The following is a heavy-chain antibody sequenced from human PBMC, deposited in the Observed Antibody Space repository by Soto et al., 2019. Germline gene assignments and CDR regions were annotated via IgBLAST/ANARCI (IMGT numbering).Heavy chain of an antibody. V-gene: IGHV4-39*01. Sequence: SETLSLTCTVSGGSISSSSYYWGWIRQPPGKGLEWIGSIYYSGSTYYNPSLKSRVTISVDTSKNQFSLKLSSVTAADTAVYYCARLNTGDYYYYYMDVWGKGTTVTVSS. CDR1: GGSISSSSYY. J-gene: IGHJ6*03. D-gene: IGHD7-27*01. CDR2: IYYSGST. CDR3: ARLNTGDYYYYYMDV.